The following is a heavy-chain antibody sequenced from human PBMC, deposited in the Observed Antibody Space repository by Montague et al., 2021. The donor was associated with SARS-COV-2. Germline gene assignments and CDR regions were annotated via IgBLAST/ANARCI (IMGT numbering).Heavy chain of an antibody. Sequence: SLRLSCAASGFSFIGYSMSWVRQTPGKGLELVADLRGSDGDKFYADSVNGRFTISRDTTKNTLFLQMISLRAEESALYYCAKGAFSYGINIMDYWGQGTLVTVSS. V-gene: IGHV3-23*01. CDR2: LRGSDGDK. D-gene: IGHD2-21*01. J-gene: IGHJ4*02. CDR1: GFSFIGYS. CDR3: AKGAFSYGINIMDY.